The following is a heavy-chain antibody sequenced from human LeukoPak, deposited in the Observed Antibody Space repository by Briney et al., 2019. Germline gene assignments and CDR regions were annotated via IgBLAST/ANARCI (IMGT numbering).Heavy chain of an antibody. CDR1: GGSFSGYY. D-gene: IGHD6-13*01. V-gene: IGHV4-34*01. CDR2: INHSGST. Sequence: PSETLSLTCAVYGGSFSGYYWSWIRQPPGKGLEWIGEINHSGSTNYNPSLKSRVTMSLDMSKNQLSLKLNSVTAADTAVYYCARVQPMFISRPHFDSWGQGTLVTVSS. CDR3: ARVQPMFISRPHFDS. J-gene: IGHJ4*02.